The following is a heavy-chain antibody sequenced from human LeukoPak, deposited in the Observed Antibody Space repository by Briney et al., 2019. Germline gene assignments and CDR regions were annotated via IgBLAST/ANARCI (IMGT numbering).Heavy chain of an antibody. CDR1: GFTFSSYW. CDR3: ARERPGAYFDY. Sequence: GRSLRLSCAASGFTFSSYWMSWVRQAPGKGLEWVANIKQDGSEKYYVDSVKGRFTIPRDNAKNSLYLQMNSLRAEDTAVYYCARERPGAYFDYWGQGTLVTVSS. CDR2: IKQDGSEK. V-gene: IGHV3-7*01. J-gene: IGHJ4*02.